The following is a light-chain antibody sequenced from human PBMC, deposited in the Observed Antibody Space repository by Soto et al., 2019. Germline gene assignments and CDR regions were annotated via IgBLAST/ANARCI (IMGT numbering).Light chain of an antibody. CDR1: SSNIGAGYD. CDR2: GND. V-gene: IGLV1-40*01. CDR3: QSYDRSLSGSV. J-gene: IGLJ1*01. Sequence: QSVLTQPPSVSGAPGQGVTISCTGSSSNIGAGYDVHWYQQLPGAAPKLLIFGNDNRPSGVADRFSGSRSGTSASLAITGLQAEDEADYYCQSYDRSLSGSVFGAGTKLTVL.